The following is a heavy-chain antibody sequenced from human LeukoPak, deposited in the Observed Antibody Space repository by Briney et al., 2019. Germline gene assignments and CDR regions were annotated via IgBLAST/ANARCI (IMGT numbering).Heavy chain of an antibody. J-gene: IGHJ6*03. D-gene: IGHD1-1*01. CDR1: GYTFTSYD. V-gene: IGHV1-8*01. CDR3: ARGRTGTTRYYYYYMDV. CDR2: MNPNSGNT. Sequence: ASVKVSCKASGYTFTSYDINWVRQATGQGLEWVGWMNPNSGNTGYAQKFQGRVTMTRNTSISTAYMELSSLRSEDTAVYYCARGRTGTTRYYYYYMDVWGKGTTVTVSS.